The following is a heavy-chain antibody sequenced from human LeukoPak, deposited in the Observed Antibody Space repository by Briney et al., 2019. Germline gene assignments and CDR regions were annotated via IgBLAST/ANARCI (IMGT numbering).Heavy chain of an antibody. CDR2: ISSSSSYI. CDR1: GFTFSSYS. V-gene: IGHV3-21*01. CDR3: ARKSSGWYYFDY. Sequence: GGSLRLSCAASGFTFSSYSMNWVRQAPGKGLEWVSSISSSSSYIYYADSVKGRFTISRDNAKNSLYLQMNSLRAEDTAVYYCARKSSGWYYFDYWGQGTLDTVSS. J-gene: IGHJ4*02. D-gene: IGHD6-19*01.